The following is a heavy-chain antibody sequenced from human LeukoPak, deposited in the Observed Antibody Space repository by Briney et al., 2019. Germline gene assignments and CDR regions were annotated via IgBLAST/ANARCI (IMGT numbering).Heavy chain of an antibody. CDR3: ARDTEDDGAFGI. V-gene: IGHV1-18*01. D-gene: IGHD5-24*01. Sequence: ATLKVSCKASGYTFTSYGISWVRHAPGQGLEWMGWISAYNGNTNYAQKLQGRVTMTTDTSTSTAYMELRSLRSDDTAVYYCARDTEDDGAFGIWGQGTMVTVSS. CDR1: GYTFTSYG. CDR2: ISAYNGNT. J-gene: IGHJ3*02.